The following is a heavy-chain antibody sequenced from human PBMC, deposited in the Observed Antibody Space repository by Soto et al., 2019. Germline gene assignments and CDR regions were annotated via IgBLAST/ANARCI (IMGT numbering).Heavy chain of an antibody. V-gene: IGHV1-69*12. D-gene: IGHD3-22*01. Sequence: QVQLVQSGAEVKKPGSSVKVSCKASEDTFSNYAISWVRQAPGQGLEWMGGIIPIFGAANYIQKFQGRVTISADESTSTAYMELSSLRSEDTAVYYCARRLLYYDSSGPFDYCGQGTLVTVSS. J-gene: IGHJ4*02. CDR1: EDTFSNYA. CDR3: ARRLLYYDSSGPFDY. CDR2: IIPIFGAA.